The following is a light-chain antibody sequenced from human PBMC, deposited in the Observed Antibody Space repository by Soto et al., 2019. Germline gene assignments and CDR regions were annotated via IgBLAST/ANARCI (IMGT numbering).Light chain of an antibody. J-gene: IGKJ5*01. Sequence: EIVLTQSPATLSVSPGERATLSCRASQSVSSSYVAWYQQKRGQAPRLLMYGASSRATGIPDRFSGSGSGTDFTLTISRLEPEDFVLYYCQHFRAFGQGTRLEIK. CDR3: QHFRA. V-gene: IGKV3-20*01. CDR2: GAS. CDR1: QSVSSSY.